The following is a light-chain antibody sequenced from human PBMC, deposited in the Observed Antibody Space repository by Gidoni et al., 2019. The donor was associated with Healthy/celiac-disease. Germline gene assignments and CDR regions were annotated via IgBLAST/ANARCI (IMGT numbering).Light chain of an antibody. J-gene: IGKJ3*01. V-gene: IGKV1-33*01. CDR2: DAS. CDR3: QQYDNLT. CDR1: QDTSNY. Sequence: DIQMTPSPSSLSASVGDRVTITCQESQDTSNYLNWYQQKPGKAPKLLIYDASNLETGVPSRFSGSGSGTDFTFTISSLQPEDIATYYCQQYDNLTFGPGTKVDIK.